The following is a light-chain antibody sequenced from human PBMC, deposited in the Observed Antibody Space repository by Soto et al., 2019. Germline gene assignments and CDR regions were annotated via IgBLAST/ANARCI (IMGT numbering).Light chain of an antibody. CDR1: QGIGSA. CDR2: DAS. Sequence: AIQLTQSPSSLSASVGDRVSITCRASQGIGSALAWYQLKPGAAPALLIYDASTLKSGVPSRFSGSRSGADFTLTTSSLHPEAFATHYCHNFRSSAISFGGGTKVEIK. J-gene: IGKJ4*01. V-gene: IGKV1-13*02. CDR3: HNFRSSAIS.